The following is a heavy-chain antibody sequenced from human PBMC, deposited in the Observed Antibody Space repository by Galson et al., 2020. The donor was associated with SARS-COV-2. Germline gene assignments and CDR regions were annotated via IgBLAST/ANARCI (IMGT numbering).Heavy chain of an antibody. J-gene: IGHJ5*02. CDR1: GGSFSGYS. CDR2: VDHIGKT. D-gene: IGHD2-21*01. V-gene: IGHV4-34*01. CDR3: ARGPPASNIAVSPDPYR. Sequence: SETLSLTCVVYGGSFSGYSWSWIRQPPGQGLEWIGEVDHIGKTKYNPALKNRLTISVDPSKNEVSLRLTSVTAADTAIYFCARGPPASNIAVSPDPYRWGQGTLVTISS.